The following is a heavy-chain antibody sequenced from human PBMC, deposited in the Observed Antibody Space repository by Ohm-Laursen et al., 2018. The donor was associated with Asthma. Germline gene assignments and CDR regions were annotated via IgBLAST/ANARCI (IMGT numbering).Heavy chain of an antibody. D-gene: IGHD1-26*01. J-gene: IGHJ4*02. CDR3: VRDIVDRFDF. Sequence: SVKVSCKASGGTFSSYAISWVRQAPGQGLEWMGGIIPIFGTANYAQKFQGRVTITADESTSTAYMELSSLRSEDTAVYYCVRDIVDRFDFWGQGSLIIVSS. CDR1: GGTFSSYA. CDR2: IIPIFGTA. V-gene: IGHV1-69*13.